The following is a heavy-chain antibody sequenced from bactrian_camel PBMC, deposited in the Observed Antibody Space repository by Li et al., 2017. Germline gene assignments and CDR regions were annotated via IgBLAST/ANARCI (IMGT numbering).Heavy chain of an antibody. J-gene: IGHJ6*01. CDR1: GYC. D-gene: IGHD3*01. CDR2: IATGSGNT. Sequence: HVQLVESGGGSVQAGGTLTLSCRATGYCMGWFRQAPGKEREGVARIATGSGNTYYADSVKGRFTISPDNAENTVYLQMDSLKPEDTAMYYCAAGVPFNCDLRGAFGYWGQGTQVTVS. CDR3: AAGVPFNCDLRGAFGY. V-gene: IGHV3S63*01.